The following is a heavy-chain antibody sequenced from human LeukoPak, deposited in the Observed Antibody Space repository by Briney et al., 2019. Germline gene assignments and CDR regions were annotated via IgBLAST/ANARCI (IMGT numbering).Heavy chain of an antibody. CDR2: ISGSGGST. V-gene: IGHV3-23*01. CDR1: GFTFSSYA. D-gene: IGHD6-19*01. CDR3: AKDRDSSGWYGRYFDY. J-gene: IGHJ4*02. Sequence: PGGSLRLSCAASGFTFSSYAMSWVRQAPGKGLEWVSAISGSGGSTYYADSVKGRFTISRDNSKNTLYLQMNSLRAEDTAVYYCAKDRDSSGWYGRYFDYWGRGTLVTVSS.